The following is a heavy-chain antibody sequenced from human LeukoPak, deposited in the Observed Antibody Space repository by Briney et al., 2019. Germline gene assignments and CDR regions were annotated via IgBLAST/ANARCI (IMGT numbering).Heavy chain of an antibody. V-gene: IGHV1-69*06. Sequence: ASVKVSCKASGYTFTSYGISWVRQAPGQGLEWMGGIIPMFGTANYAQKLQGRVTITADKSTSTAYMELSSLRSEDTAVYYCARDQIVGGIAAAGTFDYWGQGTLVTVSS. CDR2: IIPMFGTA. CDR3: ARDQIVGGIAAAGTFDY. J-gene: IGHJ4*02. D-gene: IGHD6-13*01. CDR1: GYTFTSYG.